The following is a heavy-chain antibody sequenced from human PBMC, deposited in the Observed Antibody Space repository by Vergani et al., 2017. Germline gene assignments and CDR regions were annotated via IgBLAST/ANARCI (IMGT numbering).Heavy chain of an antibody. Sequence: QVQLQESGPGLVKPSQTLSLTCTVSGGSISSSSYYWGWIRQPPGKGLEWIGSIYYSGNTYDNPSLKSRVTISVDPSKYQFSLKLSSVTAADTAVYYCARPYYVFRSDYNWFDPWGQGTLVTVSS. V-gene: IGHV4-39*01. CDR1: GGSISSSSYY. D-gene: IGHD3-3*01. CDR2: IYYSGNT. J-gene: IGHJ5*02. CDR3: ARPYYVFRSDYNWFDP.